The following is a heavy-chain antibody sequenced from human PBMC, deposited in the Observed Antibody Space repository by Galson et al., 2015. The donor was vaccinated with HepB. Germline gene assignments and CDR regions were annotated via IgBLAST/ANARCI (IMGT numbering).Heavy chain of an antibody. CDR2: ISHSGGNT. J-gene: IGHJ6*02. V-gene: IGHV3-23*01. Sequence: SLRLSCAASGFFFSDYAMSWVRQAPGKGLEWVSAISHSGGNTYDADAVKGRFTISRDNSKNTLYLHMNSLRAEDTAVYYCAKIFLRQVVSYYYGMDVWGQGTTVTVSS. D-gene: IGHD2-15*01. CDR1: GFFFSDYA. CDR3: AKIFLRQVVSYYYGMDV.